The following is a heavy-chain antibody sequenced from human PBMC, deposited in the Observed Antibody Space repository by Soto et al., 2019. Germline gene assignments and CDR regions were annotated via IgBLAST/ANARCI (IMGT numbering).Heavy chain of an antibody. CDR3: ARDSMHYYDSSGYYVNAFDI. V-gene: IGHV1-69*13. J-gene: IGHJ3*02. D-gene: IGHD3-22*01. CDR2: IIPIFGTA. CDR1: GGTFSSYA. Sequence: ASVKVSCKASGGTFSSYAISWVRQAPGQGLGWMGGIIPIFGTANYAQKFQGRVTITADESTSTAYMELSSLRSEDTAVYYCARDSMHYYDSSGYYVNAFDIWGQGRMVTVSS.